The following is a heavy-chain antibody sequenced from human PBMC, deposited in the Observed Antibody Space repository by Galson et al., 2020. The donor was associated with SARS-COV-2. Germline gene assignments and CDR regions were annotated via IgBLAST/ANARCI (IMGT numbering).Heavy chain of an antibody. D-gene: IGHD3-22*01. V-gene: IGHV4-39*01. Sequence: SETLSLTCTVSGGSITSSPSYWGWIRQPPGKGLEWVASVYYSGTAYYNPSLKSRVTISVDTSKNRFSLTLSSVTAADTALYYCARHMSGITVTSAFHLWGQGTRVSVSS. CDR1: GGSITSSPSY. CDR3: ARHMSGITVTSAFHL. J-gene: IGHJ3*01. CDR2: VYYSGTA.